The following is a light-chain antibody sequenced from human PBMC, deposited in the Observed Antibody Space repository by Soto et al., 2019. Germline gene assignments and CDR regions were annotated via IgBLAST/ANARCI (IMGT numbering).Light chain of an antibody. J-gene: IGKJ1*01. CDR2: TAS. V-gene: IGKV3-20*01. Sequence: EIVLTQSPGTLSLSPGERATLSCRASQSVTNRYLAWYQQKPGQAPRLLILTASRRATGIPDRFSGSGSGTDFVLTISRLEAEEFAVYNCQQYGSAPQTFGQGTKVDI. CDR1: QSVTNRY. CDR3: QQYGSAPQT.